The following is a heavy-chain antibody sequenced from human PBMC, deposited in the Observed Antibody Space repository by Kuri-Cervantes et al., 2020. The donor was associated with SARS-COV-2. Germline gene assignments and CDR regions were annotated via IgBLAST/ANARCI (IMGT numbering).Heavy chain of an antibody. CDR2: ISAYNGNT. CDR3: ARVVTGKNPHNWNYWYHWQQLASGGAWFDP. Sequence: ASVKVSCKASGYTFTSYGISWVRQAPGQGLEWMGWISAYNGNTNYAQKLQGRVTMTTDTSTSTAYMELRSLRSDDTAVYYCARVVTGKNPHNWNYWYHWQQLASGGAWFDPWGQGTLVTVSS. D-gene: IGHD1-7*01. V-gene: IGHV1-18*01. CDR1: GYTFTSYG. J-gene: IGHJ5*02.